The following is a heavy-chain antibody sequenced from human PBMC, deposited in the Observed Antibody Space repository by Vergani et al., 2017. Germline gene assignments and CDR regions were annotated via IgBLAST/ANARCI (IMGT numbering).Heavy chain of an antibody. D-gene: IGHD3-22*01. CDR2: ISGHGDRT. CDR3: ARLSYDTTPYVQGGYDC. J-gene: IGHJ4*02. V-gene: IGHV3-23*01. Sequence: EVHLLESGGGQVEAWGSLRLSCVASGFTFSNSAMSWVRQTSGKGLEWVSAISGHGDRTYYADSVKGRFTISRDNSKNMLYLQMNSLRAEDTAVYYCARLSYDTTPYVQGGYDCWGQGTLVSVSS. CDR1: GFTFSNSA.